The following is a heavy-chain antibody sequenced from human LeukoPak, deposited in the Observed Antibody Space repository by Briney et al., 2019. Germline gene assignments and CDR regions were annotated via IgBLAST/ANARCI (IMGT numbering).Heavy chain of an antibody. CDR2: IRSKANSYAT. CDR1: GFTFSGSA. Sequence: GGSLRLSCAASGFTFSGSAMHWVRQASGKGVEGVGRIRSKANSYATAYAASVKGRLTISRDDSKNTAYLQMNSLKTEDTAVYYCTREVTFWGQGTLVTVSS. D-gene: IGHD2/OR15-2a*01. J-gene: IGHJ4*02. V-gene: IGHV3-73*01. CDR3: TREVTF.